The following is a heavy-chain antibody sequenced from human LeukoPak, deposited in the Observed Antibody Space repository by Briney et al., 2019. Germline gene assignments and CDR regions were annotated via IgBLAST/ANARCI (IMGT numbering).Heavy chain of an antibody. Sequence: GGSLRLSCAASGFTFSSYEMSWIRQAPGEGLEWLSYITTSGSTIYYADSVKGRFTVSRDNAKNSLYLQMNSLRAEDTAVYYCARWIYGSGSKRYFDSWGQGTLVTVSS. D-gene: IGHD3-10*01. J-gene: IGHJ4*02. CDR3: ARWIYGSGSKRYFDS. CDR2: ITTSGSTI. V-gene: IGHV3-48*03. CDR1: GFTFSSYE.